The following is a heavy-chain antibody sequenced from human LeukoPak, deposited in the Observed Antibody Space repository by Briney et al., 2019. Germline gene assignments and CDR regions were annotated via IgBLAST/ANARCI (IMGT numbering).Heavy chain of an antibody. CDR3: ARGSTPDY. Sequence: PSETLSLTCAVYGRSFSGYYWTWIRQTPGKGLEWIGEINHSGSTNYNPSLKSRVTISVDTSKNQFSLKLSSVTAADTAVYYCARGSTPDYWGQGTLVTVSS. CDR1: GRSFSGYY. V-gene: IGHV4-34*01. CDR2: INHSGST. J-gene: IGHJ4*02.